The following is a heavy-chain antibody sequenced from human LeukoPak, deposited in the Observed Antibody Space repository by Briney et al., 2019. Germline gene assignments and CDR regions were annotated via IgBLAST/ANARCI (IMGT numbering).Heavy chain of an antibody. J-gene: IGHJ5*02. CDR3: ARDRITMVRGVIVNWFDP. CDR2: IKQDGSEK. D-gene: IGHD3-10*01. V-gene: IGHV3-7*01. CDR1: GFTFSSYW. Sequence: GGSLRLSCAASGFTFSSYWMSWVRQAPGKGLEWVANIKQDGSEKYYVDSVKDRFTISRDNAKNSLYLQMNSLRAEDTAVYYCARDRITMVRGVIVNWFDPWGQGTLVTVSS.